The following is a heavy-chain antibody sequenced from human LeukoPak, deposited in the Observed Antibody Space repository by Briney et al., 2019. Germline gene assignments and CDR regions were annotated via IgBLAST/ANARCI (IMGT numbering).Heavy chain of an antibody. V-gene: IGHV3-23*01. CDR3: AKVRDMVRGVIVY. D-gene: IGHD3-10*01. CDR1: GFTFSSFG. Sequence: GGSPRLSCAASGFTFSSFGMTWVRQPPGKGLEWVSRISGSGSSTDYADSVKGRFTISRDNSKNTMYLQMNSLRAEDTAIYYCAKVRDMVRGVIVYWGQGTLVTVSS. J-gene: IGHJ4*02. CDR2: ISGSGSST.